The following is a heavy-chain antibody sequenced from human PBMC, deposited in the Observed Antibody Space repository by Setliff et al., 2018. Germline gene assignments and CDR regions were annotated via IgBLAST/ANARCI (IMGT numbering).Heavy chain of an antibody. CDR1: VYSFTTYW. CDR3: ARSPLDDAFDI. Sequence: GESLKISCKASVYSFTTYWIGWVRQMPGKGLEWMGIIYPGDSDTRYSPSFQGQVTISVDKSISTVYLHWSSLKASDTAMYYCARSPLDDAFDIWGQGTMVTVSS. J-gene: IGHJ3*02. CDR2: IYPGDSDT. V-gene: IGHV5-51*01.